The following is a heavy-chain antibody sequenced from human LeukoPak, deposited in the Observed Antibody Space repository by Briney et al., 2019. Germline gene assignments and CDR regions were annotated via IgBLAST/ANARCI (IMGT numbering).Heavy chain of an antibody. CDR3: AKDQGRYFDWLSSYFDY. D-gene: IGHD3-9*01. CDR2: ISGSGGST. J-gene: IGHJ4*02. Sequence: GGSLRLSCAASGFTFSSYAMSWVRQAPGKGLEWVSAISGSGGSTYYADSVKGRFTISRDNSKNTLYLQMNSLRAEDTAVYYCAKDQGRYFDWLSSYFDYWGQGTLVTVSS. V-gene: IGHV3-23*01. CDR1: GFTFSSYA.